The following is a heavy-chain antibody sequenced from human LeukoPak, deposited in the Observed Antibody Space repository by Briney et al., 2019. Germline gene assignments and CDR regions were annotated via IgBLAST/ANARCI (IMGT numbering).Heavy chain of an antibody. J-gene: IGHJ4*02. D-gene: IGHD5-12*01. V-gene: IGHV4-34*01. CDR2: INHSGST. CDR1: GGSFSGYY. Sequence: SETLSLTCAVYGGSFSGYYWSWIRQPPGKGLEWIGEINHSGSTNYNPSLKSRLTISVHTSKNLFSLKLSSVTAADTAVYYCARVATNYYFDNWGQGTLVTVSS. CDR3: ARVATNYYFDN.